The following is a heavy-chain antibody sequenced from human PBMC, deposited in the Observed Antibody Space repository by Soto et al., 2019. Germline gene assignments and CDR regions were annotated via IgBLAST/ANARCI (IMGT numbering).Heavy chain of an antibody. J-gene: IGHJ5*02. CDR2: MNPHSGHT. Sequence: QVQLVQSGAEVKKPGASVKVSCKASGYTFTSHDINWMRQATGQGLEWMGWMNPHSGHTNYAQKFHGRVTMTMDTSISTAYMELTSLRSEDTSVYYCASDMSTTWGQGTLVTVSS. CDR1: GYTFTSHD. V-gene: IGHV1-8*01. D-gene: IGHD2-2*01. CDR3: ASDMSTT.